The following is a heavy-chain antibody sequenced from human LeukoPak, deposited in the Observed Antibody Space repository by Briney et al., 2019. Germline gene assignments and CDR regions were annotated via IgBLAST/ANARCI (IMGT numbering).Heavy chain of an antibody. J-gene: IGHJ4*02. CDR1: GFTYSNYW. CDR2: LKQDGSQT. D-gene: IGHD6-19*01. CDR3: AKDSGSGWTFDY. V-gene: IGHV3-7*01. Sequence: GGSLRLSCAASGFTYSNYWMSWVRQAPGKGLEWLANLKQDGSQTYYVDSVKGRFTISRDNAKNSLYLQMNSLRAEDTAVYYCAKDSGSGWTFDYWGQGTLVTVSS.